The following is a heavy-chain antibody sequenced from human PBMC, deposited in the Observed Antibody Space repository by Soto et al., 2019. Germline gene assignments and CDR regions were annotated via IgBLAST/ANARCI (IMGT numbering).Heavy chain of an antibody. J-gene: IGHJ4*02. CDR3: ARVWSEDYYGFNGYDFFDS. D-gene: IGHD3-22*01. V-gene: IGHV1-2*02. CDR2: INPNSGGT. CDR1: GYTFKAYY. Sequence: RASVKVSCKASGYTFKAYYMHWVRQAPGQGLQWMGWINPNSGGTNYAQNFQGRVTMTRDTSISTAYMELSRLRSDDTAVYYCARVWSEDYYGFNGYDFFDSCGQATLVTVSS.